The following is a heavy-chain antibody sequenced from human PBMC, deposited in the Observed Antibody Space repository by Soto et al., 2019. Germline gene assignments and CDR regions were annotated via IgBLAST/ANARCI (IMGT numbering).Heavy chain of an antibody. CDR2: ISSSSSAI. CDR1: GFTFSSYS. J-gene: IGHJ3*01. Sequence: GGSLRLSCAGSGFTFSSYSMNWVRQAPGKGLEWVSNISSSSSAIYYTDPVRGRFTISRDNAKSSVYLHMNSLRAEDAAVYYCATSTVTTGAFDVWGQGTRVTVSS. CDR3: ATSTVTTGAFDV. D-gene: IGHD4-17*01. V-gene: IGHV3-48*01.